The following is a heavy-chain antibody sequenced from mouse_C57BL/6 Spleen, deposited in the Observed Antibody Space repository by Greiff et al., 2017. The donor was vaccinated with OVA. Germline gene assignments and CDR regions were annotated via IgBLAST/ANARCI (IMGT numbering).Heavy chain of an antibody. CDR2: IRSKSNNYAT. Sequence: EVKLMESGGGLVQPKGSLKLSCAASGFSFNTYAMNWVRQAPGKGLEWVARIRSKSNNYATYYADSVKDRFTISRDDSESMLYLQMNNLKTEDTAMYYCVRDPGTFFDYWGQGTTLTVSS. CDR3: VRDPGTFFDY. D-gene: IGHD4-1*01. V-gene: IGHV10-1*01. CDR1: GFSFNTYA. J-gene: IGHJ2*01.